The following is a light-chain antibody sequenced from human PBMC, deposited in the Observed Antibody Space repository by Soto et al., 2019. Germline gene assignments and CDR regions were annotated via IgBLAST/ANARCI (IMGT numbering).Light chain of an antibody. CDR3: QQYRDWPVT. CDR2: DAS. Sequence: EIVMTQSPGTLSVSPGERATLSYRASHSVSNNLAWYQQKVGQSPRLLIYDASTRATGVPGRFSGSGSATQFTLTISSLLPEDFAVYYCQQYRDWPVTFGQGTKVEIK. J-gene: IGKJ1*01. V-gene: IGKV3-15*01. CDR1: HSVSNN.